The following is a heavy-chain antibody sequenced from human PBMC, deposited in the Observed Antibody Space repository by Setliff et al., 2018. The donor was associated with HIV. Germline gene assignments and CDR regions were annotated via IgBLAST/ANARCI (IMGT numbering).Heavy chain of an antibody. CDR2: IYTSGTT. V-gene: IGHV4-61*09. CDR1: GGSVSSGAYY. D-gene: IGHD3-3*01. J-gene: IGHJ4*02. Sequence: SETLSLTCTVSGGSVSSGAYYWNWIRQPAGKGLEWIGQIYTSGTTNYLPSLKSRVTISRDTSKNQFSLKLSSVTAADTAVYYCARADFWSGYFNFDFWGQGTRVTVS. CDR3: ARADFWSGYFNFDF.